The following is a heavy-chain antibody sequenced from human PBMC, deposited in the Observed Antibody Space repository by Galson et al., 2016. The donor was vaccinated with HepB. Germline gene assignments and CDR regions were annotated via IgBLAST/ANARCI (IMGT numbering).Heavy chain of an antibody. D-gene: IGHD3-22*01. J-gene: IGHJ4*02. CDR3: ARHRYYYDSSGYYYALGY. Sequence: QSGAEVKKPGESLRISCKGSGYSFTSYWISWVRQMPGKGLEWMGRIDPSDSYTNYSPSFQGHVTISADKSTSTAYLQWSSLKASDTAMYYCARHRYYYDSSGYYYALGYWGQGTLVTVSS. V-gene: IGHV5-10-1*01. CDR2: IDPSDSYT. CDR1: GYSFTSYW.